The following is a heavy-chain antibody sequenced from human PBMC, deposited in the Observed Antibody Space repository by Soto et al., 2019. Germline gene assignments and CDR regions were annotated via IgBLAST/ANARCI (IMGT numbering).Heavy chain of an antibody. V-gene: IGHV1-2*04. CDR3: ARTLVVPAAGTAPGYYYYGMGV. Sequence: SVKVSCKASGYTFTGYYMHWVRQAPGQGLEWMGWINPNSGGTNYAQKFQGWVTMTRDTSISTAYMELSRLRSDDTAVYYCARTLVVPAAGTAPGYYYYGMGVWGQGTTVTVSS. CDR2: INPNSGGT. CDR1: GYTFTGYY. D-gene: IGHD2-2*01. J-gene: IGHJ6*02.